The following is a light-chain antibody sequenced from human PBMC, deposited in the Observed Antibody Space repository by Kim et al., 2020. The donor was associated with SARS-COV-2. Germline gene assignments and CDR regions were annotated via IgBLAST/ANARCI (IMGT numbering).Light chain of an antibody. V-gene: IGKV4-1*01. Sequence: ATINCKSSQSVLYRSNSRNYLAWFQQKPGQPPKLLIYWASTRQSGVPDRFSGSGSGTDFTLTISSLQAEDVAVYYCQQYFSAPWAFGQGTKVEIK. J-gene: IGKJ1*01. CDR3: QQYFSAPWA. CDR1: QSVLYRSNSRNY. CDR2: WAS.